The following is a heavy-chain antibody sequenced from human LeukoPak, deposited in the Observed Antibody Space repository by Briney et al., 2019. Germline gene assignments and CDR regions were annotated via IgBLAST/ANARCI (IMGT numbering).Heavy chain of an antibody. CDR3: VHTRQQRREGQIRIFSMDV. CDR1: GFSLTTSGVG. D-gene: IGHD6-25*01. V-gene: IGHV2-5*01. Sequence: SGPTLVNPTQTLTLTCTFSGFSLTTSGVGVGWIRQPPGKSLEWLALIYWNGDERYSPSLSSRLAITKDTSKNQVVLTMTNMVPVDTATYYCVHTRQQRREGQIRIFSMDVWGHGTTVTVSS. CDR2: IYWNGDE. J-gene: IGHJ6*02.